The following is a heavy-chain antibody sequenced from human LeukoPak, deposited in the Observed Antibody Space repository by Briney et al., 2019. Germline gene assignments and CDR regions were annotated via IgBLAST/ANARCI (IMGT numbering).Heavy chain of an antibody. CDR2: IIPIFGIA. D-gene: IGHD3-22*01. CDR3: ALTYYDSSGHLDY. V-gene: IGHV1-69*04. Sequence: SVKVSSKASEGTFGAYVIGWVRKAPGQGLEWMGRIIPIFGIANYAQKFQGRVTITANKSTSTAYMELSSLRSEDTAVYYCALTYYDSSGHLDYWGQGTLVTVSS. J-gene: IGHJ4*02. CDR1: EGTFGAYV.